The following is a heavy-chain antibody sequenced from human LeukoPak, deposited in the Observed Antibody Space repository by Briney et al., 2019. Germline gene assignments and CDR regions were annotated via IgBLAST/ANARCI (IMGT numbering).Heavy chain of an antibody. CDR2: IIPIFGTA. CDR3: ARDRGVYYYGSGSGYYYGMDV. CDR1: GGTFGSYA. V-gene: IGHV1-69*13. Sequence: ASVKVSCKASGGTFGSYAISWVRQAPGQGLEWMGGIIPIFGTANYAQKFQGRVTITADESTSTAYMELSSLRSEDTAVYYCARDRGVYYYGSGSGYYYGMDVWGQGTTVTVSS. J-gene: IGHJ6*02. D-gene: IGHD3-10*01.